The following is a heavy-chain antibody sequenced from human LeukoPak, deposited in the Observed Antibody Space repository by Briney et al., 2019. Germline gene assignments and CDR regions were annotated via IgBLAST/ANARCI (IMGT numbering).Heavy chain of an antibody. CDR3: AKAGCSSTSCYISYFDY. CDR1: GFTFSSYA. Sequence: GGSLRLSCAASGFTFSSYAMSWVRQAPGKGLEWVSAISGSGGSTYYADSVKGRFTISRDNSKNTLYLQMNSLRAEDTAVYYCAKAGCSSTSCYISYFDYWGQGTLVTVSS. CDR2: ISGSGGST. V-gene: IGHV3-23*01. D-gene: IGHD2-2*02. J-gene: IGHJ4*02.